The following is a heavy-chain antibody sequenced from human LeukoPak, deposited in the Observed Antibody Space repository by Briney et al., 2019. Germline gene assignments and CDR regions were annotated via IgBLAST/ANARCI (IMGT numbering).Heavy chain of an antibody. CDR1: GYTFTGYY. V-gene: IGHV1-2*02. D-gene: IGHD3-9*01. Sequence: ASVKVSCKASGYTFTGYYMHWVRQAPGQGLGWMGWINPNSGGTNYAQKFQGRVTMTSDTSISTAYMELSRLRSDDTAVYYCARSVAYYDILTGYSAYMDVWGKGTTVTVSS. J-gene: IGHJ6*03. CDR3: ARSVAYYDILTGYSAYMDV. CDR2: INPNSGGT.